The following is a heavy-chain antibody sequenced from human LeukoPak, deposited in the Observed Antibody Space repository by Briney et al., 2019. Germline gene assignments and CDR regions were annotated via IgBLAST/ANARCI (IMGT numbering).Heavy chain of an antibody. CDR1: GFTFSSYA. CDR2: ISGSGGST. V-gene: IGHV3-23*01. D-gene: IGHD3-3*01. CDR3: AWEGRYYDFWSVTRQDAFDI. J-gene: IGHJ3*02. Sequence: PGGSLRLSCAASGFTFSSYAMSWVRQAPGKGLEWVSAISGSGGSTYYADSVKGRFTISRDNSKNTLYLQMNSLRAEDTAVYYCAWEGRYYDFWSVTRQDAFDIWGQGTMVTVPS.